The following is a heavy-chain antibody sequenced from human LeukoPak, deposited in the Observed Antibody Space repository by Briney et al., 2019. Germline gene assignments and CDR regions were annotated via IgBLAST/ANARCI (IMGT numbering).Heavy chain of an antibody. CDR3: ARLQYGSGSYLVGSVGNYFDY. Sequence: SETLSLTCAVYGGSFSGYYWSWIRQPPGKGLEWIGEINHSGSTNYNPSLKSRVTISVDTSKNQFSLKLSSVTAADTAVYYCARLQYGSGSYLVGSVGNYFDYWGQGTLVTVSS. J-gene: IGHJ4*02. CDR1: GGSFSGYY. CDR2: INHSGST. V-gene: IGHV4-34*01. D-gene: IGHD3-10*01.